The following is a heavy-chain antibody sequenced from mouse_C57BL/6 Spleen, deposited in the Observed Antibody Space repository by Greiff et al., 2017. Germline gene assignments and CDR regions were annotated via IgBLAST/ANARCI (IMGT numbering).Heavy chain of an antibody. V-gene: IGHV7-3*01. Sequence: EVMLVESGGGLVQPGGSLSLSCAASGFTFTDYYMSWVRQPPGKALEWLGFIRNKANGYTTEYSASVKGRFTISRDNSHSILYLQMNALRAEDSATYYCARYMGSNYFDYWGQGTTLTVSS. CDR3: ARYMGSNYFDY. D-gene: IGHD5-1*01. J-gene: IGHJ2*01. CDR1: GFTFTDYY. CDR2: IRNKANGYTT.